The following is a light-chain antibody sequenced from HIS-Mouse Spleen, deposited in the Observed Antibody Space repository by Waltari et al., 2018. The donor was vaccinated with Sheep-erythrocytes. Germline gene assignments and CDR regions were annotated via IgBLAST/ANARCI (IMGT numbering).Light chain of an antibody. Sequence: SYELTQPPSVSVSPGQTARITCSGDALPTKYAYWYQQKSGQAPVLVIYKDSKRPSGIPEGFSGSSSGTMATLTISGAQVEDEADYYCYSTDSSGNHWVFGGGTKLTVL. CDR3: YSTDSSGNHWV. V-gene: IGLV3-10*01. J-gene: IGLJ3*02. CDR1: ALPTKY. CDR2: KDS.